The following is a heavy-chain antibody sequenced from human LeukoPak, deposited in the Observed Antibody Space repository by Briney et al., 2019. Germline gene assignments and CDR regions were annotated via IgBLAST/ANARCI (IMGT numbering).Heavy chain of an antibody. D-gene: IGHD6-19*01. V-gene: IGHV3-21*01. J-gene: IGHJ4*02. CDR2: ISNTGKYI. CDR3: ARLQGDSGWYYFDY. Sequence: PGGSLRLPCAASGFTFSAYSVNWVRQAPGKGLEWVSSISNTGKYIYYADSLKGRFTISRDNAKNSLYLQMNSLRAEDTAVYYCARLQGDSGWYYFDYWGQGTLVTVSS. CDR1: GFTFSAYS.